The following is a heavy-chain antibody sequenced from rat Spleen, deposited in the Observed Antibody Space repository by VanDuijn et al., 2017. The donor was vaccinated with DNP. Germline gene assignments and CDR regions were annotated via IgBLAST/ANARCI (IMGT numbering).Heavy chain of an antibody. CDR3: ARVGIPVTPVPYYFDY. D-gene: IGHD1-10*01. J-gene: IGHJ2*01. V-gene: IGHV5-31*01. Sequence: EVKLVESGGGPVQPGRSLKLSCLASGFIFSNYWMTWIRQAPAKGLEWVATISYNGGTPYYRDSVKGRFTISRDNAQSTLYLQMDSLRSEDTAMYFCARVGIPVTPVPYYFDYWGQGVMVTVSS. CDR1: GFIFSNYW. CDR2: ISYNGGTP.